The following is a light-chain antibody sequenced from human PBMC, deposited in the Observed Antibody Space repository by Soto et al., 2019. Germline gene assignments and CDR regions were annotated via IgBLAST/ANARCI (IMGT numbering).Light chain of an antibody. J-gene: IGKJ4*01. CDR3: QQSGSSPLT. CDR1: QSVSSNY. Sequence: EIVLTQSPGTLSLSPGERATLSCRASQSVSSNYLTWFQQKPGQAPRLLIYGASSRANGIPDRFSGSGSGTDFTLSISRLEPEDFAVYYCQQSGSSPLTFGGGTKLEIK. V-gene: IGKV3-20*01. CDR2: GAS.